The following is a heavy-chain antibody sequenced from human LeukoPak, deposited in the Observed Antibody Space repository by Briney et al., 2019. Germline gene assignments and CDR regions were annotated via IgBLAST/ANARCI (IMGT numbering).Heavy chain of an antibody. D-gene: IGHD3-10*01. J-gene: IGHJ6*04. Sequence: SGTLSLTCAVYGGSFSGYYWSWIRQPPGKGLEWIGEINHSGSTNYNPSLKSRVTISVDTSKNQFSLKLSSVTAADTAVYYCARGSRFGELSHWGKGTTVTVSS. CDR3: ARGSRFGELSH. V-gene: IGHV4-34*01. CDR2: INHSGST. CDR1: GGSFSGYY.